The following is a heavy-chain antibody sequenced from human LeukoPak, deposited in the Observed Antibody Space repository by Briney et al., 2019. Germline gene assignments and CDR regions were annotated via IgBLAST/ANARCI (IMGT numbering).Heavy chain of an antibody. CDR1: EFTFSDYY. Sequence: GGSLRLSCAASEFTFSDYYMSWIRQAPGKGLEWVSYISYSGDTIYYADSVKGRFTVSRDNARNSLYLQMNSLRAEDTAVYYCARLGIITAAGSNDYWGQGTLVTVSS. J-gene: IGHJ4*02. D-gene: IGHD6-13*01. V-gene: IGHV3-11*01. CDR2: ISYSGDTI. CDR3: ARLGIITAAGSNDY.